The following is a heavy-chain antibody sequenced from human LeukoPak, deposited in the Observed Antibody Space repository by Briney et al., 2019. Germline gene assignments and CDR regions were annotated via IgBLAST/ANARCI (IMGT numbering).Heavy chain of an antibody. J-gene: IGHJ3*02. V-gene: IGHV3-30*18. Sequence: GRSLRLSCAASGFTFSSYGMHWVRQAPGKGLEWVAVIWYGGSNKYYADSVKGRFTISRDNSKNSLYLQMNSLRAEDTALYYCAKVRAVAGDAFDIWGQGTMVTVSS. CDR3: AKVRAVAGDAFDI. CDR1: GFTFSSYG. D-gene: IGHD6-19*01. CDR2: IWYGGSNK.